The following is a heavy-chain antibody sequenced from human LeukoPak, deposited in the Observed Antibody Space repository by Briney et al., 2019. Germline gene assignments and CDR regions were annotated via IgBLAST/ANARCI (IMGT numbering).Heavy chain of an antibody. V-gene: IGHV1-18*01. CDR1: GYTFTSYG. Sequence: WASVKVSCTASGYTFTSYGISWVRQAPGQGLEWMGWISAYNGNTNYAQKLQGRVTMTTDTSTSTAYMELRSLRSDDTAVYYCARDDYGNTYYYYMDVWGKGTTVTISS. D-gene: IGHD4-17*01. CDR2: ISAYNGNT. CDR3: ARDDYGNTYYYYMDV. J-gene: IGHJ6*03.